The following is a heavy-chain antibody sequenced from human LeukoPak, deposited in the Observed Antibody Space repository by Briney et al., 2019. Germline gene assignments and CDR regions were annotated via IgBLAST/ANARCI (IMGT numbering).Heavy chain of an antibody. V-gene: IGHV3-23*01. Sequence: PGGSLRLSCAASGFTFSSYTMSWVRRAPGKGLEWVSAISSNGGGTFYADSVKGQFTISRDNSQNTLYLQMNSLRAEDTAIYYCARKNEQGVTDFWGQGALVTVSA. CDR2: ISSNGGGT. D-gene: IGHD1-1*01. CDR3: ARKNEQGVTDF. CDR1: GFTFSSYT. J-gene: IGHJ4*02.